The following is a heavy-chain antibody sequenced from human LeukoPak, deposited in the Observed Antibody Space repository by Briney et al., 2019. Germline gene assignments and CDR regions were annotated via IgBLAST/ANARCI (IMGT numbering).Heavy chain of an antibody. Sequence: GGSLRLSCAASGFTFSNYGMHWVRQAPGKGLEWVAVIWYDGSNGYYADSVKGRFTISRDNSKNTLYLQMNSLRAEDTAVYYCARADSSGWYYFDYWGQGTLVTVSS. V-gene: IGHV3-33*01. CDR2: IWYDGSNG. CDR1: GFTFSNYG. CDR3: ARADSSGWYYFDY. D-gene: IGHD6-19*01. J-gene: IGHJ4*02.